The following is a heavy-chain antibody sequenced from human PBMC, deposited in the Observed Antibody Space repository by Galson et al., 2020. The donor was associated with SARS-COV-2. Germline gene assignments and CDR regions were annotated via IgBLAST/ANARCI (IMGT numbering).Heavy chain of an antibody. J-gene: IGHJ4*02. D-gene: IGHD3-22*01. CDR2: IYTSGST. Sequence: SETLSLTCTVSGGSISSYYWSWIRQPAGKGLEWIGRIYTSGSTNYNPSLKSRVTMSVDTSKNQFSLKLSSVTAADTAVYYCARDPPADYYDSSGYYGGFFDYWGQGTLVTVSS. V-gene: IGHV4-4*07. CDR3: ARDPPADYYDSSGYYGGFFDY. CDR1: GGSISSYY.